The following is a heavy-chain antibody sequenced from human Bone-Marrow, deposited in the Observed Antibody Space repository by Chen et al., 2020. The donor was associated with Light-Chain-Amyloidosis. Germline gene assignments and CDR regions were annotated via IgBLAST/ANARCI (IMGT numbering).Heavy chain of an antibody. D-gene: IGHD2-21*02. V-gene: IGHV3-53*02. CDR2: IYAGGST. CDR1: GFSVSGNY. Sequence: EVQLVETGGGVIQPGGSLRLSCAASGFSVSGNYMTGVRQAPGRGLEWVSLIYAGGSTFYAESVKGRFTISRDISENTLILQMSSLRADDTAVYYCAFRSRDCFSGGPCYGDAFNVWGQGTVVTVSS. J-gene: IGHJ3*01. CDR3: AFRSRDCFSGGPCYGDAFNV.